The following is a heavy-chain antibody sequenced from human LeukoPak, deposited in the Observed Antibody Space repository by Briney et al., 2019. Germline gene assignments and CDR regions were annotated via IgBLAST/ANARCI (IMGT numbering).Heavy chain of an antibody. CDR3: ARDRGYGFDY. V-gene: IGHV3-7*01. CDR1: GFTFSSYW. Sequence: PGGSLRLSCAASGFTFSSYWRSWVRQAPGKGLEWVANIKQDGSEKYYVDSVKGRFTISRDNAKNSLYLQMNSLRAEDTAVYYCARDRGYGFDYWGQGTLVTVSS. D-gene: IGHD5-18*01. J-gene: IGHJ4*02. CDR2: IKQDGSEK.